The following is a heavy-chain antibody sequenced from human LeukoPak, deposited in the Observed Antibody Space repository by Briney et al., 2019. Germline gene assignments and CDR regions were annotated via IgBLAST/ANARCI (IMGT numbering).Heavy chain of an antibody. Sequence: QPGGSLRLSCAASGFTFTNYAMSWVRQAPGKGLEWVSTFSGSGDFTYYADSVEGRFTISRDNSKNTVYLQMNSLRAEDTAVYYCAKGIRHVDTAMVTTLYYYYYMDVWGKGTTVTVSS. D-gene: IGHD5-18*01. J-gene: IGHJ6*03. CDR3: AKGIRHVDTAMVTTLYYYYYMDV. V-gene: IGHV3-23*01. CDR1: GFTFTNYA. CDR2: FSGSGDFT.